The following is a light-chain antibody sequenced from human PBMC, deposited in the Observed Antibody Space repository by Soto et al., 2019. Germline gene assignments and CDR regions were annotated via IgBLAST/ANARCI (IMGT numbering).Light chain of an antibody. CDR1: TSNIGAGYD. V-gene: IGLV1-40*01. CDR2: GNS. CDR3: QSYDNSLGAGV. J-gene: IGLJ1*01. Sequence: QSVLTQPPSVSGAPGQRVTISCTGSTSNIGAGYDVHWYQQLPETAPKLLIYGNSNRPSGVPDRFSGIKSGTSASLAITGLQAEDEADYYCQSYDNSLGAGVFGTGTKLTVL.